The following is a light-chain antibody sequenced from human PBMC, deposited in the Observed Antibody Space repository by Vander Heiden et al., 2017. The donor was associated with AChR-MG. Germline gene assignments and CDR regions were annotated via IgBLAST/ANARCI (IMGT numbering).Light chain of an antibody. V-gene: IGKV1-27*01. Sequence: DIQMTQSPSSLSASVGDRVTITCRTSQDISNYIAWYQQKPGKAPKLLIYAASTLQSGVPSRFSGSGSGTDFTLTISSLQPEDVATYYCQKENSAPRTFGQRTKVEIK. CDR1: QDISNY. CDR2: AAS. CDR3: QKENSAPRT. J-gene: IGKJ1*01.